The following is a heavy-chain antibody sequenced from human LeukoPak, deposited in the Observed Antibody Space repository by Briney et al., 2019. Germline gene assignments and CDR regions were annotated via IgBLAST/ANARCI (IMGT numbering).Heavy chain of an antibody. Sequence: SVKVSCKASGGTFSSSAISWVRQAPGQGLEWMGGTIPTFGTANYAQKFQGRVTITTDESTSTAYMELSSLRSEDTAVYYCARETMVRGVIPLYYFDYWGQGTLVTVSS. D-gene: IGHD3-10*01. CDR1: GGTFSSSA. CDR3: ARETMVRGVIPLYYFDY. V-gene: IGHV1-69*05. J-gene: IGHJ4*02. CDR2: TIPTFGTA.